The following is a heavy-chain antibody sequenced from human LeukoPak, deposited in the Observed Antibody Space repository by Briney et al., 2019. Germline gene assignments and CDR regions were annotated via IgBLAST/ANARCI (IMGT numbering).Heavy chain of an antibody. D-gene: IGHD6-19*01. Sequence: PGGSLRLSCAASGFTFSSYAMSWVRQAPGKGLERVSYISSSDTYTNYADSVKGRFTISRDNAKNSLYLQMNSLRAEDPAVYYCARGPYSSGSSADYWGQGTLVTVSS. CDR3: ARGPYSSGSSADY. CDR1: GFTFSSYA. V-gene: IGHV3-21*05. CDR2: ISSSDTYT. J-gene: IGHJ4*02.